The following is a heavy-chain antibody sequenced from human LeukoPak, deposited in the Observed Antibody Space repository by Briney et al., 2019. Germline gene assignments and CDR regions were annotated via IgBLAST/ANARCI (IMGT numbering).Heavy chain of an antibody. D-gene: IGHD2-2*01. CDR3: AKDGDIVVVPAAMAFDY. CDR2: ISGSGGST. V-gene: IGHV3-23*01. CDR1: GFTFSSYA. J-gene: IGHJ4*02. Sequence: GGSLRLSCAASGFTFSSYAMSWVRQAPGKGLEWVSAISGSGGSTYYADSVKGRFTISRDNSKNTLYLQMNSLRAEDMAVYYCAKDGDIVVVPAAMAFDYWGQGTLVTVSS.